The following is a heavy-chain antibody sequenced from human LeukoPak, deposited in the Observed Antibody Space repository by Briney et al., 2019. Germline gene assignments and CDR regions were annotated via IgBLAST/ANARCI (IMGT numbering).Heavy chain of an antibody. V-gene: IGHV1-8*01. CDR2: MKPNSGRT. CDR3: ARADHNSWNGFDI. J-gene: IGHJ3*02. CDR1: GYTFTLDD. Sequence: ASVKVSCKASGYTFTLDDINWVRQAAGQGLEWTGWMKPNSGRTGYAQKFQGRVTITRDTSISTAYMELSSLRSEDTAVYYCARADHNSWNGFDIWGQGTMVTVSS. D-gene: IGHD6-13*01.